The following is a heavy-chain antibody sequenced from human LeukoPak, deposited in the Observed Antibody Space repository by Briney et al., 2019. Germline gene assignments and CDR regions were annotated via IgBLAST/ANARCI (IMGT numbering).Heavy chain of an antibody. D-gene: IGHD6-19*01. Sequence: WMGIINPSGGSTSYAQKFQGRVTMTRDTSTSTVYMELSSLRSEDTAVYYCVAVAGTVTDYWGQGTLVTVSS. CDR3: VAVAGTVTDY. J-gene: IGHJ4*02. CDR2: INPSGGST. V-gene: IGHV1-46*01.